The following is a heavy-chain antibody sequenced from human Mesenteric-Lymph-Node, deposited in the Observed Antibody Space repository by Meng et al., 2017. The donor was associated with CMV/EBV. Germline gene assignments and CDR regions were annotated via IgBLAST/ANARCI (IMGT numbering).Heavy chain of an antibody. CDR1: GYTFTGYY. V-gene: IGHV1-2*06. Sequence: CKASGYTFTGYYIHWVRQAPGQGREWLGRISPNSGDTNYAQNFQGRVTLTRDTSISTAYMELSRLRSADTALYYCARSSSSWYYFDYWGQGTLVTVSS. CDR2: ISPNSGDT. CDR3: ARSSSSWYYFDY. D-gene: IGHD6-13*01. J-gene: IGHJ4*02.